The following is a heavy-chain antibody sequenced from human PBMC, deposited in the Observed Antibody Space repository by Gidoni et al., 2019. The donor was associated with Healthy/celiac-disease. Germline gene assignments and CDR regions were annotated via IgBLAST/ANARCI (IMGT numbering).Heavy chain of an antibody. Sequence: QVQLQQWGAGLLKPSETLSLTCAVYGGSFSGYYWSWIRQPPGKGLEWIGEINHSGSTNYNPSLKSRVTISVDTSKNQFSLKLSSVTAADTAVYYCARLEQYCSSTSCSIDYWGQGTLVTVSS. J-gene: IGHJ4*02. V-gene: IGHV4-34*01. CDR1: GGSFSGYY. CDR3: ARLEQYCSSTSCSIDY. D-gene: IGHD2-2*01. CDR2: INHSGST.